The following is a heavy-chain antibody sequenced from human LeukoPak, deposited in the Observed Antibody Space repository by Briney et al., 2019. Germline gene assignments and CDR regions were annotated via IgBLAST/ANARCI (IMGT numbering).Heavy chain of an antibody. CDR2: IYSGGST. D-gene: IGHD3-9*01. CDR3: ARSPHILTGENFDY. V-gene: IGHV3-53*01. J-gene: IGHJ4*02. Sequence: GGSLRLSCAASGFTVSSNYMSWVRQAPGKGLEWVSVIYSGGSTYYADSVKGRFTISRDNSKNTLYLQMNSLRAEDTAVYYCARSPHILTGENFDYWGQGTLLTVSS. CDR1: GFTVSSNY.